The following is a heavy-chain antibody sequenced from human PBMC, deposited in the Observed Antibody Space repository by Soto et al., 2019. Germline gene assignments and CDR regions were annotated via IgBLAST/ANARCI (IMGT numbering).Heavy chain of an antibody. D-gene: IGHD3-10*01. V-gene: IGHV4-59*01. Sequence: SETLSLTCTASGGSISSYYWSWIRQPPGKGLEWIGYIYYSGSTNYNPSLKSRVTISVDTSKNQFSLKLSSVTAADTAVYYCASTSITMVRVAGGWFDPWGQGTLVTVSS. J-gene: IGHJ5*02. CDR2: IYYSGST. CDR1: GGSISSYY. CDR3: ASTSITMVRVAGGWFDP.